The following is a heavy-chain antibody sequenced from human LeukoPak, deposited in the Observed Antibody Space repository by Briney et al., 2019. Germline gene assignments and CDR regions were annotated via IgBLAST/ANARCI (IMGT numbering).Heavy chain of an antibody. V-gene: IGHV4-39*01. Sequence: SETLSLTYNVFDGSIYSSIYYWAWIRQPPGKGLEWIGSIFYSGSTYYNPSLKSRVTISVDTSKNQFSLKLTSVTVADTAVHYCARLDRTMGTIESWGQGTLVTVSS. CDR2: IFYSGST. CDR1: DGSIYSSIYY. D-gene: IGHD5-18*01. CDR3: ARLDRTMGTIES. J-gene: IGHJ4*02.